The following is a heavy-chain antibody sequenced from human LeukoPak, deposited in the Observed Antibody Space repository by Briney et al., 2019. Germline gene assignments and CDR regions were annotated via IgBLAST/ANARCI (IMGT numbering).Heavy chain of an antibody. Sequence: PGRSLRLSCAAPGFTFSSYAMHWVRQAPGKGLEWVAVISYDGSNKYYADSVKGRFTISRDNSKNTLYLQMNSLRAEDTAVYYCAREAYCSGGSCYLFLGAFDIWGQGTMVTVSS. V-gene: IGHV3-30*01. CDR1: GFTFSSYA. J-gene: IGHJ3*02. CDR2: ISYDGSNK. CDR3: AREAYCSGGSCYLFLGAFDI. D-gene: IGHD2-15*01.